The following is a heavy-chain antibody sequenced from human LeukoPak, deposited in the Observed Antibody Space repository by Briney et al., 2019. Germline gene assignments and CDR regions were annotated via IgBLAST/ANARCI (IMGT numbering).Heavy chain of an antibody. CDR1: GFTFSSYG. CDR3: AKVITMVRGVIPRTDAYYYYGMDV. J-gene: IGHJ6*02. CDR2: ISYDGSNK. Sequence: QPGRSLRLSCAASGFTFSSYGMHWVRQAPGKGLEWVAVISYDGSNKYYADSVKGRFTISRDNSKNTPYLQMNSLRAEDTAVYYCAKVITMVRGVIPRTDAYYYYGMDVWGQGTTVTVSS. D-gene: IGHD3-10*01. V-gene: IGHV3-30*18.